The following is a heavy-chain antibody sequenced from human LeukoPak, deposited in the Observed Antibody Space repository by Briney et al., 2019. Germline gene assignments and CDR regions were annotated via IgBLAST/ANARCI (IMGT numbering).Heavy chain of an antibody. CDR1: GFTFSTYA. CDR2: ISYDGNNQ. J-gene: IGHJ4*02. V-gene: IGHV3-30-3*01. CDR3: ARDASSSWNGYYFDN. Sequence: GGSLRLSCAASGFTFSTYALHWVRQAPDKGLEWVAIISYDGNNQYYVDSVRGRFTISRDNSKNTLYLQMNSLRPEDAPVYYCARDASSSWNGYYFDNWGQGTLVTVSS. D-gene: IGHD6-13*01.